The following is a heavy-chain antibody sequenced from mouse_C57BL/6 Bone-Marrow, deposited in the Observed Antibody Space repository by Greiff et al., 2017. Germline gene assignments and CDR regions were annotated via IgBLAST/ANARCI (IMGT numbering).Heavy chain of an antibody. D-gene: IGHD1-1*01. V-gene: IGHV1-78*01. J-gene: IGHJ2*01. CDR3: ARERGYYYGSSYYFDY. Sequence: QVQLQQSDAELVKPGASVKISCKVSGYTFTDHTIHWMKQRPEQGLEWIGYIYPRDGSTKYNEKFKGKATLTADKSSSTAYMQLNSLTSEDTAVYFCARERGYYYGSSYYFDYWGQGTTLTVSS. CDR1: GYTFTDHT. CDR2: IYPRDGST.